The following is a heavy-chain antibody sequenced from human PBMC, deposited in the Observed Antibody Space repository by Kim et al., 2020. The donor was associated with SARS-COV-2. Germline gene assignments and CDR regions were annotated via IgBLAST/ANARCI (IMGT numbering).Heavy chain of an antibody. J-gene: IGHJ4*02. V-gene: IGHV3-48*03. CDR3: ARVWEGSDSRYRPLDY. Sequence: SVRGRFTISRDNAKNSLYLQMNSLRDEDTAVYYCARVWEGSDSRYRPLDYWGQGTLVTVSS. D-gene: IGHD2-2*01.